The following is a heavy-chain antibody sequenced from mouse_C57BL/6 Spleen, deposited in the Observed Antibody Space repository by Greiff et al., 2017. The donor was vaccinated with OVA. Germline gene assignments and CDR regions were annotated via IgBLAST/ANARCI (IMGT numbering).Heavy chain of an antibody. CDR2: ISSGSSTI. CDR3: ARLRQLRPHYFDY. V-gene: IGHV5-17*01. CDR1: GFTFSDYG. D-gene: IGHD3-2*02. Sequence: DVMLVESGGGLVKPGGSLKLSCAASGFTFSDYGMHWVRQAPEKGLEWVAYISSGSSTIYYADTVKGRFTISRDNAKNTLFLQMTSLRSEDTAMYDCARLRQLRPHYFDYWGQGTTLTVSS. J-gene: IGHJ2*01.